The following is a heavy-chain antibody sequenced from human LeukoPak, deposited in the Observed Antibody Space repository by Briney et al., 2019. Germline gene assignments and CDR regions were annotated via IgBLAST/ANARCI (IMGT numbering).Heavy chain of an antibody. CDR2: IIPIFGTA. CDR1: GGTFSSYA. J-gene: IGHJ1*01. D-gene: IGHD2-2*01. CDR3: ARGYCSSTSCWAPTLPGEYFQH. V-gene: IGHV1-69*01. Sequence: SVKVSCKASGGTFSSYAISWVRQAPGQGLEWMGGIIPIFGTANYAQKFQGRVTITADESTSTAYMELSSLRSEDTAVYYCARGYCSSTSCWAPTLPGEYFQHWARAPRSPSPQ.